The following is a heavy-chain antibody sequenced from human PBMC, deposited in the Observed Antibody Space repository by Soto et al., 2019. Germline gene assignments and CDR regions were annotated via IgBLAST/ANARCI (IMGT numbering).Heavy chain of an antibody. CDR1: GFNFDDSA. CDR3: AKGRSSMIVVVMDF. CDR2: ITWNSGHI. D-gene: IGHD3-22*01. Sequence: EVQLVESGGALVQPGRSLRLSCGASGFNFDDSAMNWVRQVPGKGLEWVSGITWNSGHILYADSVKGRFTISRDNAKKSLYLELNSLRPQHTASYYCAKGRSSMIVVVMDFWGQGTQVTVSS. V-gene: IGHV3-9*01. J-gene: IGHJ4*02.